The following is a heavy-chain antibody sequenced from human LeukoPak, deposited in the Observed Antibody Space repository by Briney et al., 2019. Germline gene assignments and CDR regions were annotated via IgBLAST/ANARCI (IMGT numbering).Heavy chain of an antibody. CDR1: GFTVSSNY. J-gene: IGHJ5*02. V-gene: IGHV3-53*01. CDR2: IYSGGST. CDR3: ARGHDSSGYYYDWFDP. Sequence: GGSPRLSCAASGFTVSSNYMSWVRQAPGKGLEWVSVIYSGGSTYYADSVKGRFTISRDNSKNTLYLQMNSLRAEDTAVYYCARGHDSSGYYYDWFDPWGQGTLVTVSS. D-gene: IGHD3-22*01.